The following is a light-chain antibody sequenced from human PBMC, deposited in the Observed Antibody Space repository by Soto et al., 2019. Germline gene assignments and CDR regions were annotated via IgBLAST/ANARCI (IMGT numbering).Light chain of an antibody. Sequence: DIQMTQSPSSLSASVGDRVTITCRASQSISSYLNWYQQKPGKAPKLLIYAASSLQIGVPSRFSGSGSGTNFTLTISSLQPEDFATYYCQQANSFPITFGQGTRLEIK. V-gene: IGKV1-39*01. CDR1: QSISSY. CDR2: AAS. J-gene: IGKJ5*01. CDR3: QQANSFPIT.